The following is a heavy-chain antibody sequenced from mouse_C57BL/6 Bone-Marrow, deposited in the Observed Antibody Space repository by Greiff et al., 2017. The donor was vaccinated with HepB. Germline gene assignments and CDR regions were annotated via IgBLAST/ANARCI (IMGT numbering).Heavy chain of an antibody. Sequence: VQLQQSGAELARPGASVKLSCKASGYTFTSYGISWVKQRTGQGLEWIGDIYPRSGNTYYNEKFKGKATLTADKSSSTAYMELRSLTSEDSAVYFCARVGTGDFDYWGQGTTLTVSS. CDR2: IYPRSGNT. CDR3: ARVGTGDFDY. D-gene: IGHD4-1*01. V-gene: IGHV1-81*01. CDR1: GYTFTSYG. J-gene: IGHJ2*01.